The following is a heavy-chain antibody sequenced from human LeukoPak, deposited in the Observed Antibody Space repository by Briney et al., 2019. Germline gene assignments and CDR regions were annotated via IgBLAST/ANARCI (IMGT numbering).Heavy chain of an antibody. CDR2: IIPIFGTA. V-gene: IGHV1-69*05. Sequence: GASVKVSCKASGGTFSSYAIRWVRQAPGQGLEWMGRIIPIFGTANYAQKFQGRVTITTDESTSTAYMELSSLRSEDTAVYYCARAFSYYYYMDVSGKGTTVTVSS. CDR3: ARAFSYYYYMDV. J-gene: IGHJ6*03. CDR1: GGTFSSYA.